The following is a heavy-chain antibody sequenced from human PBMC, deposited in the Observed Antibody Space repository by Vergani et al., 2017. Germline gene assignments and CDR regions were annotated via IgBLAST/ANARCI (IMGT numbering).Heavy chain of an antibody. D-gene: IGHD3-10*01. CDR1: GYTFTSYY. CDR3: AREGGLPYGSGRTGRGNWFDP. CDR2: INPSGGST. Sequence: QVQLVQSGAEVKKPGASVKVSCKASGYTFTSYYMHWVRQAPGQGLEWMGIINPSGGSTSYAQKFQGRVTMTRDTSTSTVYMELNSLRSEDTAVYYCAREGGLPYGSGRTGRGNWFDPWGQGTLVTVSS. J-gene: IGHJ5*02. V-gene: IGHV1-46*01.